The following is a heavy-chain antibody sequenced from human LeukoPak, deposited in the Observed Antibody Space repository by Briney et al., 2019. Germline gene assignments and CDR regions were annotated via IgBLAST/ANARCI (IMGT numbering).Heavy chain of an antibody. J-gene: IGHJ4*02. Sequence: GGSLRLSCAASGFPFSNYGMHWVRQAPGKGLEWVAFLRHYGSSTFYSDSVKGRFTISRDTSKNTLYLQMNSLRDEDTAMYYCVWRPRPSYQQKDYFDHWGQGTLVTVSS. CDR1: GFPFSNYG. D-gene: IGHD1/OR15-1a*01. CDR3: VWRPRPSYQQKDYFDH. V-gene: IGHV3-30*02. CDR2: LRHYGSST.